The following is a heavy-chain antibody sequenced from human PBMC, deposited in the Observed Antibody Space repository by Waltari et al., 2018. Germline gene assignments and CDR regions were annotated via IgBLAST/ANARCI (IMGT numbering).Heavy chain of an antibody. CDR1: GYTFTGYY. CDR3: AREYSSSPGGY. V-gene: IGHV1-2*06. CDR2: INPNSVGT. J-gene: IGHJ4*02. D-gene: IGHD6-6*01. Sequence: VQLLESGGGLVQPGASVKVSCKASGYTFTGYYMHWVRQAPGQGLEWMGRINPNSVGTNYAQKVQGRVTRTRDTSISTAYMELSRLRSDDTAVYYCAREYSSSPGGYWGQGTLVTVSS.